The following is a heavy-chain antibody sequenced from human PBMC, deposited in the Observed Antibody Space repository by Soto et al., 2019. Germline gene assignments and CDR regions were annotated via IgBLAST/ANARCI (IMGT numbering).Heavy chain of an antibody. CDR3: GHRRGGALAGFFDS. V-gene: IGHV2-5*01. CDR2: IYWTDDK. D-gene: IGHD6-19*01. J-gene: IGHJ4*02. Sequence: SGPTLVNPTQTLTLTCNLSVFSLTTSGVGVGWIRQPPGRALKWLALIYWTDDKRYSPALKSRLTITKDTSKNQVVLTMTNMDTVDTATYYCGHRRGGALAGFFDSWGQGTLVTVSS. CDR1: VFSLTTSGVG.